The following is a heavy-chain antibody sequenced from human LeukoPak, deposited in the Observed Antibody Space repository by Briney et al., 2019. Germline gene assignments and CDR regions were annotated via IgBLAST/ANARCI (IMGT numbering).Heavy chain of an antibody. J-gene: IGHJ4*02. D-gene: IGHD3-9*01. CDR1: GFTFSSYG. V-gene: IGHV3-30*03. CDR2: ISYDGSNK. Sequence: GGSLRLSCAASGFTFSSYGMHWVRQAPGKGLEWVAVISYDGSNKYYADSVKGRFTISRDNSKNTLFLQMNSLRAEDTAVYYCARGNILTGKYMVYWGQGTLVIVSS. CDR3: ARGNILTGKYMVY.